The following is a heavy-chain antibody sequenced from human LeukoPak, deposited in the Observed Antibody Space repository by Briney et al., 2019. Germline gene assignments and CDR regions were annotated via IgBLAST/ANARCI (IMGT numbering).Heavy chain of an antibody. D-gene: IGHD2-15*01. V-gene: IGHV3-23*01. CDR1: GFTFSSYA. CDR2: ISGSGGST. CDR3: AKEMKGVVVVTYGHDY. J-gene: IGHJ4*02. Sequence: GGSLRLSCAASGFTFSSYAMSWVRQAPGKGLEWVSAISGSGGSTYYADSVKGRFTISRDNSKNTLYLQMNSLRAEDTAVYYCAKEMKGVVVVTYGHDYWGQGTLVTVSS.